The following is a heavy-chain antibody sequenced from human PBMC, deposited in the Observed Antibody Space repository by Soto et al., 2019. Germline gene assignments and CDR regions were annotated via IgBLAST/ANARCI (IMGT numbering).Heavy chain of an antibody. CDR3: AADPRGSSWYYYGMDV. CDR2: INPNSGGT. CDR1: GYTFTGYY. V-gene: IGHV1-2*02. D-gene: IGHD6-13*01. Sequence: ASVKVSCKASGYTFTGYYMHWVRQAPGQGLEWMGWINPNSGGTNYAQKFQGRVTMTRDTSISTAYMELSRLRSDDTAVYYCAADPRGSSWYYYGMDVWGQGTTVTVSS. J-gene: IGHJ6*02.